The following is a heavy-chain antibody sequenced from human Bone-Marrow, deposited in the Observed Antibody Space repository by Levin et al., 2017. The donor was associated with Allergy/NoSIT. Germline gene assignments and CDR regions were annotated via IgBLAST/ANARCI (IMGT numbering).Heavy chain of an antibody. CDR2: INANGDAS. J-gene: IGHJ5*02. D-gene: IGHD4-11*01. CDR3: AKGPGPGVTGPTVLGNWLDP. Sequence: GGSLRLSCSASGFTFSNYAMTWVRQAPGKRPEWVSVINANGDASYYADSVKGRFTISRDNSKNVLSLQANSLRAEDTALYYCAKGPGPGVTGPTVLGNWLDPWGQGTLVTVSS. V-gene: IGHV3-23*01. CDR1: GFTFSNYA.